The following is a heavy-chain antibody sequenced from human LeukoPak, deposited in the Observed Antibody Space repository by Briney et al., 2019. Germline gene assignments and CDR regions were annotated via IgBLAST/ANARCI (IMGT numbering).Heavy chain of an antibody. CDR2: ISGSGGST. Sequence: GGSLRLSCAASGFTFSSYAMSWVRQVPGKGLEWVSAISGSGGSTYYADSVKGRFTISRDNSKNTLYLQMNSLRAEDTAVYYCAKDHPPTYYYDSSGYYGLSYYFDYWGQGTLVTVSS. V-gene: IGHV3-23*01. CDR1: GFTFSSYA. D-gene: IGHD3-22*01. CDR3: AKDHPPTYYYDSSGYYGLSYYFDY. J-gene: IGHJ4*02.